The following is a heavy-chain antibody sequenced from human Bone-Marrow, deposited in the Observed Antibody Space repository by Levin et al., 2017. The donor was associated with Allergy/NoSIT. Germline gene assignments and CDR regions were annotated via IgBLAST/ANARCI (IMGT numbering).Heavy chain of an antibody. Sequence: SVKVSCKASGGTFSSYAISWVRQAPGQGLEWMGGIIPIFGTANYAQKFQGRVTITADESTSTAYMELSSLRSEDTAVYYCARASGGYSYGLTYYFDYWGQGTLVTVSS. J-gene: IGHJ4*02. CDR2: IIPIFGTA. CDR3: ARASGGYSYGLTYYFDY. CDR1: GGTFSSYA. V-gene: IGHV1-69*13. D-gene: IGHD5-18*01.